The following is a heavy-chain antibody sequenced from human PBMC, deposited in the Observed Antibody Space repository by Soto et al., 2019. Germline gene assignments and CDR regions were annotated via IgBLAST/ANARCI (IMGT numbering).Heavy chain of an antibody. CDR2: INPSGGST. Sequence: GASVKVSCKASGYTFTSYYMHWVRQAPGQGLEWMGIINPSGGSTSYAQKFQGRVTMTRDTSTSTVYMELSSLRSEDTAVYYCARGVVGYCSSTSCHNNWFDPWGQGTLVTVSS. J-gene: IGHJ5*02. CDR1: GYTFTSYY. V-gene: IGHV1-46*03. D-gene: IGHD2-2*02. CDR3: ARGVVGYCSSTSCHNNWFDP.